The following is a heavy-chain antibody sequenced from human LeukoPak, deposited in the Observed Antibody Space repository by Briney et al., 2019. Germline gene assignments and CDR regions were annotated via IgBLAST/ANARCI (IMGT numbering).Heavy chain of an antibody. V-gene: IGHV3-66*01. J-gene: IGHJ3*02. CDR2: LYSRGST. CDR1: GFTDSNSY. D-gene: IGHD2-15*01. CDR3: ARTLTWYDAFDI. Sequence: GGSLRLSCAASGFTDSNSYINWVRQAPGKGLEWVSVLYSRGSTYYADSVEGRFTISRDTSKNTVYLQMDSLRAEDTAVYYCARTLTWYDAFDIWGQGTMVTVSS.